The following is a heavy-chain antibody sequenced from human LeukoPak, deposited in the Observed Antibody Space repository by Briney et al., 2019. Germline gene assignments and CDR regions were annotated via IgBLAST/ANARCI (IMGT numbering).Heavy chain of an antibody. CDR2: INHSGST. J-gene: IGHJ4*02. Sequence: SETLSLTCAVYGGSFSGYYLSWIRQPPGKGLEWIGEINHSGSTNYNPSLKSRVTISVDTSKNQFSLKLSSVTAADTAVYYCARHQKDWNYVVYYGSGSYYFFFDYWGQGTLVTVSS. CDR3: ARHQKDWNYVVYYGSGSYYFFFDY. CDR1: GGSFSGYY. D-gene: IGHD3-10*01. V-gene: IGHV4-34*01.